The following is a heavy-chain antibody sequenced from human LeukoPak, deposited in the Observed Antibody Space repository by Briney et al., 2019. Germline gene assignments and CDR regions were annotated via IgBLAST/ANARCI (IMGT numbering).Heavy chain of an antibody. V-gene: IGHV5-51*01. D-gene: IGHD3-22*01. CDR3: ARRVNSGYYFDY. Sequence: PGESLKISCKGSGYSFSTYWIGWVRQMPGKGLELMGIIYPGDFDTTYSPSFQGQVTISVDKSISTAYLQWGTLKASDTAMYYCARRVNSGYYFDYWAQGTLVTVSS. J-gene: IGHJ4*02. CDR1: GYSFSTYW. CDR2: IYPGDFDT.